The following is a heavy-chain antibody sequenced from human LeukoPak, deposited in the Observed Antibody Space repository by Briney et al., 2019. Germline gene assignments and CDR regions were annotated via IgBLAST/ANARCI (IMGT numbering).Heavy chain of an antibody. D-gene: IGHD3-3*01. CDR1: GFTFSSYS. V-gene: IGHV3-21*01. CDR3: ARVGAMDRGGVVIRRYYYYYYMDV. CDR2: ISSSSSYI. J-gene: IGHJ6*03. Sequence: GGSLRLSCAASGFTFSSYSMNWVRQAPGKGLEWVSSISSSSSYIYYADSVKGRFTISRDNAKNSLYLQMTSLRAEDTAVYYCARVGAMDRGGVVIRRYYYYYYMDVWGKGTTVTVSS.